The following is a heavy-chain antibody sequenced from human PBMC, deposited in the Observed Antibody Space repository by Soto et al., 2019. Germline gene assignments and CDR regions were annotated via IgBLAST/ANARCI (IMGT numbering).Heavy chain of an antibody. V-gene: IGHV1-46*01. J-gene: IGHJ4*02. CDR3: ARDSIVARYYFDY. CDR2: INPRGGST. CDR1: GDSFTSNY. Sequence: GTSVKLSCEACGDSFTSNYIHCVRQAPGQGLEWMGIINPRGGSTTYAQKFQGRVTLTSDTSTSTAYMELSRLRSEDTAVYFCARDSIVARYYFDYWGQGTPVTVSS. D-gene: IGHD6-6*01.